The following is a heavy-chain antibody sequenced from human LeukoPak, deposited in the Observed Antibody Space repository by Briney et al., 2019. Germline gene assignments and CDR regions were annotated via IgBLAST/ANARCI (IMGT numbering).Heavy chain of an antibody. J-gene: IGHJ4*02. CDR1: GFTFSNYW. Sequence: QLVESGGGLVQPGGSLRLSCAASGFTFSNYWMHWVRQAPGKGLVWVSRINTDGSSTTYADSVKGRFTTSRDNAKNTLYLQMSSLRVEDTAVYYCARDDGYNNGHPFADWGQGTLVTVSS. CDR2: INTDGSST. D-gene: IGHD2-8*01. CDR3: ARDDGYNNGHPFAD. V-gene: IGHV3-74*01.